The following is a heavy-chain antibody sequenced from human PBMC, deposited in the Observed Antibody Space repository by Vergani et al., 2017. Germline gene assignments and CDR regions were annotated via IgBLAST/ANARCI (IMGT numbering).Heavy chain of an antibody. D-gene: IGHD3-3*01. J-gene: IGHJ5*02. CDR1: RFDFSDSY. CDR3: ASGSSGFFTLTSPNWFDP. CDR2: ISNSGNTI. Sequence: QGQLVESGGGLVKPGGSLRLSCAASRFDFSDSYMSWIRQAPGKGLEWISYISNSGNTINYADSVKGRFIVSRDNAKKSLYLQMNSLRVEDTAVYYCASGSSGFFTLTSPNWFDPWGQGTLVTVS. V-gene: IGHV3-11*04.